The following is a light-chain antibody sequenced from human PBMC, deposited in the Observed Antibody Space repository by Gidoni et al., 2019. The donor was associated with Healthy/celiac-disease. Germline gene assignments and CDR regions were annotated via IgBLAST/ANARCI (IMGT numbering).Light chain of an antibody. J-gene: IGLJ2*01. Sequence: QSALTQPPSASGSPGQSVNISCTGTSSDVCGYNYVSWYQQHPVKAPKLMIYEVSKRPSGVPDRFFGSKSGNTASLTVSGLQAEDEADYYCSSYAGSNNFVVFGGGTKLTVL. V-gene: IGLV2-8*01. CDR1: SSDVCGYNY. CDR2: EVS. CDR3: SSYAGSNNFVV.